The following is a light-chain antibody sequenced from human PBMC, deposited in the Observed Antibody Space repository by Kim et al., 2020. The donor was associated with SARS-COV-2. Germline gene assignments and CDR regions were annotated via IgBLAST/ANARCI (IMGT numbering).Light chain of an antibody. V-gene: IGLV3-19*01. CDR3: NTRDSSGNHVV. CDR2: GKN. CDR1: SLRSYY. Sequence: SSELTQDPAVSVALGQTVRITCQGDSLRSYYASWYQQKPGQAPVHVIYGKNNRPSGITDRFSGSSSGNTASLTITGAQAEDEADYYCNTRDSSGNHVVFG. J-gene: IGLJ2*01.